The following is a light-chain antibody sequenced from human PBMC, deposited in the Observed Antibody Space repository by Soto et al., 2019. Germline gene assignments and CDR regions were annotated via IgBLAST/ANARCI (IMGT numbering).Light chain of an antibody. V-gene: IGKV3-20*01. CDR2: GAS. Sequence: EIVLTQSPGTLSLSPGERATLSCRASQSVSSSNLAWYQQTPGQAPRLLIYGASSRATGIPDRFSGSGSGTDFTLTISRLEPEDFAVYYCLYGRSPLFTFGPGTTVDIK. J-gene: IGKJ3*01. CDR1: QSVSSSN. CDR3: LYGRSPLFT.